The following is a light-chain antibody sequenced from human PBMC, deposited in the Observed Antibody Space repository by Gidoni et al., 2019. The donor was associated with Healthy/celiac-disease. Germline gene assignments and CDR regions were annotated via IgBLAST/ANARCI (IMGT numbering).Light chain of an antibody. CDR2: AAS. V-gene: IGKV1-8*01. CDR3: QQYYSYPRT. J-gene: IGKJ1*01. Sequence: AIRMTQSPSSLSASTGDRVTITCRASQGISSYLAWYQQKPGKAPKLLIYAASTLQSGVPSRFSGSGSGKDFTLTIRCLQSEDFATYYWQQYYSYPRTFGQGTKVEIK. CDR1: QGISSY.